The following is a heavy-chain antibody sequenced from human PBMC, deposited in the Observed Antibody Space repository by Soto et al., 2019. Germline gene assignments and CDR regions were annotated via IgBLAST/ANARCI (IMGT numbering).Heavy chain of an antibody. D-gene: IGHD3-22*01. CDR1: GFTFSIYS. CDR2: IGGRGGNT. V-gene: IGHV3-21*01. CDR3: TRGPIFASYDCSGHSDY. J-gene: IGHJ4*02. Sequence: GGSLRLSCAASGFTFSIYSMSWVRQAPGKGLEWVSSIGGRGGNTYYADSVKGRFTISRDDAQSSFYLQMNSLRAEDTAVYYCTRGPIFASYDCSGHSDYWGQGTLVTVSS.